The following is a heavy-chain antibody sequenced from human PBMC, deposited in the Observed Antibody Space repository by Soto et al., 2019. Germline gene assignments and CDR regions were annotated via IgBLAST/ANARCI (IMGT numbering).Heavy chain of an antibody. J-gene: IGHJ4*02. CDR3: ARGGLAVAGQFDY. Sequence: EVQLVESGGGLVQPGGSLRLSCAASGFTFSSYAMHWVRQAPGKGLEYVSAISSNGGSTYYANSVKGRFTISRDNSKNTLYLQMGSLRAEEMAVYYCARGGLAVAGQFDYWGQGTLVTVSS. CDR1: GFTFSSYA. D-gene: IGHD6-19*01. V-gene: IGHV3-64*01. CDR2: ISSNGGST.